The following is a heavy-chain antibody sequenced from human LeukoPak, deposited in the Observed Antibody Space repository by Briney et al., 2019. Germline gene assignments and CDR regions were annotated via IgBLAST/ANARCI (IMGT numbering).Heavy chain of an antibody. J-gene: IGHJ4*02. CDR2: INPNSGDT. D-gene: IGHD2-15*01. CDR3: AREPGYCTGGSCFDY. CDR1: GYTFTGYY. Sequence: ASVKVSCKASGYTFTGYYMHWVRQAPGQGLEWMGWINPNSGDTNYAQKFQGRVTMTRDTSISTAYMELSRLRSDDTAVYYCAREPGYCTGGSCFDYWGQGTLVTVSS. V-gene: IGHV1-2*02.